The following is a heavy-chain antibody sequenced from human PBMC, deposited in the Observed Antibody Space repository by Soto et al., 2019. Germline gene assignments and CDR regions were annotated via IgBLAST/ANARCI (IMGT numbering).Heavy chain of an antibody. CDR2: INHSGST. CDR3: ARDKITGLFDY. V-gene: IGHV4-34*01. D-gene: IGHD2-8*02. CDR1: GGSFSSYY. J-gene: IGHJ4*02. Sequence: SESLYLTCAAYGGSFSSYYLTWIRQPPGTGLEWIGEINHSGSTNYNPSLKSRVTISVDTSKNQFSLKLTSVTAADTAVYYCARDKITGLFDYWGQGTLVTVS.